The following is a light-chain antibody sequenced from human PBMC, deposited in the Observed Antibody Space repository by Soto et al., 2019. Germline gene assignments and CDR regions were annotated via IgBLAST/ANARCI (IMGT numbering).Light chain of an antibody. V-gene: IGKV3-15*01. Sequence: EIVLTQSPCTLSLSPGERATLSCRASQSVSSNLAWYQHKPGQAPRLLIYGASTRATGIPARFSGSGSGTEFTLTLSSLQSEAFAVYYCQQYNNWPPPWTFGQGTKVDIK. CDR2: GAS. CDR3: QQYNNWPPPWT. J-gene: IGKJ1*01. CDR1: QSVSSN.